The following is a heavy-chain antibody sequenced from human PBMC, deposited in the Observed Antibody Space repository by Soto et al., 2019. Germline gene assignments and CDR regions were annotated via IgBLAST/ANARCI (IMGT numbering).Heavy chain of an antibody. CDR3: AKDSYDDSSGYYFHYYYGMDV. CDR1: GFTFSSYG. CDR2: ISYDGSNK. Sequence: QVQLVESGGGVVQPGRSLRLSCAASGFTFSSYGMHWVRQAPGKGLEWVAVISYDGSNKYYADSVKGRFTISRDNSKNTLYLQMNSLRAEDTAVYYCAKDSYDDSSGYYFHYYYGMDVW. V-gene: IGHV3-30*18. J-gene: IGHJ6*01. D-gene: IGHD3-22*01.